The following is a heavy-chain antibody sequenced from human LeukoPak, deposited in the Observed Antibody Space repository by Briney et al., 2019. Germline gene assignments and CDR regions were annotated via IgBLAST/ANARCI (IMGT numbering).Heavy chain of an antibody. D-gene: IGHD6-19*01. J-gene: IGHJ4*02. CDR2: ISSSSSTI. V-gene: IGHV3-11*04. CDR3: ARVPGAVDVFDDY. Sequence: PGGSLRLSCAASGFTFSDYYTSWIRQAPGKGLEWVSYISSSSSTIYYADSVKGRFTISRDNAKNSLYLQMNSLRAEDTAVYYCARVPGAVDVFDDYWGQGTLVTVSS. CDR1: GFTFSDYY.